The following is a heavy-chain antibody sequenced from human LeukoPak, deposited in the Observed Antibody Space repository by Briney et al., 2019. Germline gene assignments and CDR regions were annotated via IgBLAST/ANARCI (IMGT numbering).Heavy chain of an antibody. CDR2: ISSSGSTI. CDR3: ARDLEPRTYYYDSSGYLTEYFQH. CDR1: GFTFSDYY. V-gene: IGHV3-11*04. J-gene: IGHJ1*01. D-gene: IGHD3-22*01. Sequence: GGSLRLSCAASGFTFSDYYMSWIRQAPGKGLEWVSYISSSGSTIYYADSVKGRFTISRDNAKNSLYLQMNSLRAGDTAVYYCARDLEPRTYYYDSSGYLTEYFQHWGQGTLVTVSS.